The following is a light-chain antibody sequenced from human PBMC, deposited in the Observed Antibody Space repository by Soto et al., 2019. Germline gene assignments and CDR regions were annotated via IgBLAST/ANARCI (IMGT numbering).Light chain of an antibody. CDR2: GAS. Sequence: EIVLTQSPGTLSLSPCERAALSWSASQSVSSSYLAWYQQKPGQAPRLLIYGASSRATGIPDRFSGSGSGTDFTLTISRLEPEDFAVYYCQQYGSSPSITFGQGTRLEIK. V-gene: IGKV3-20*01. J-gene: IGKJ5*01. CDR3: QQYGSSPSIT. CDR1: QSVSSSY.